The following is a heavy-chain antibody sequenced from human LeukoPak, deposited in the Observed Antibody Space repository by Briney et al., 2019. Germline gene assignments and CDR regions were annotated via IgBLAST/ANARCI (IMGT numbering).Heavy chain of an antibody. CDR1: GFTFSSYW. CDR2: INSDGSST. CDR3: ARVRIAAAGILGY. Sequence: GGSLRLSCAASGFTFSSYWMHWVRQAPGKGLVWVSRINSDGSSTSYADSVKGRFTIPRDNARNTLYLQMNSLRAEDTAVYYCARVRIAAAGILGYWGQGTLVTVSS. D-gene: IGHD6-13*01. J-gene: IGHJ4*02. V-gene: IGHV3-74*01.